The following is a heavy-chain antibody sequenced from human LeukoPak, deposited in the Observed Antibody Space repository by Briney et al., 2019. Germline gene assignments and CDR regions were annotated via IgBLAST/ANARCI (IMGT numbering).Heavy chain of an antibody. CDR1: GGTFSSYA. V-gene: IGHV1-69*01. Sequence: SVKVSCKASGGTFSSYAISWVRQAPGQGLEWMGGIIPILGTANYAQKIQGRVTITADESTSTAYMELSSLRSEDTAVYYCAMSYYYDSSGPVSYGMDVWGQGTTVTVSS. CDR3: AMSYYYDSSGPVSYGMDV. J-gene: IGHJ6*02. D-gene: IGHD3-22*01. CDR2: IIPILGTA.